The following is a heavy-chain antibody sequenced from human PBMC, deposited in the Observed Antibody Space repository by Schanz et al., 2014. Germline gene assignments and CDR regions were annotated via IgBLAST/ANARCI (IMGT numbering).Heavy chain of an antibody. Sequence: QVQLVQSGAEVKKPGASVKVSCKTSGYTFTSHGINWVRQAPGQGLEWMGWISAYNGNTNYAQKIQGRVTMTADTSTRTAYMMQRSLRSDDAALYYCTRGGYSYALSAFDIWGQGTMVTVSS. D-gene: IGHD5-18*01. CDR3: TRGGYSYALSAFDI. J-gene: IGHJ3*02. V-gene: IGHV1-18*01. CDR1: GYTFTSHG. CDR2: ISAYNGNT.